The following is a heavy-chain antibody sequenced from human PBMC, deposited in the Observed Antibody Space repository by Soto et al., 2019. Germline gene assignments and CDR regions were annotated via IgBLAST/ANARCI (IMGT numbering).Heavy chain of an antibody. CDR3: ATLGLYSGSDLDY. J-gene: IGHJ4*02. Sequence: ASVKVSCKVSGYTLTELSMHWVRQAPGKGLEWMGGFDPEDGETIYAQKFQGRVTMTEDTSTDTAYMELSSLRSEDTAVYYCATLGLYSGSDLDYWGQRTLVTVSS. CDR1: GYTLTELS. CDR2: FDPEDGET. D-gene: IGHD1-26*01. V-gene: IGHV1-24*01.